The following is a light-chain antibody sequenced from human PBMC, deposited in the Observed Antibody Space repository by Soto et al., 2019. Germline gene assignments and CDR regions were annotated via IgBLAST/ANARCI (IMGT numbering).Light chain of an antibody. CDR1: QSISSW. CDR3: QQYNSYSPLT. V-gene: IGKV1-5*01. J-gene: IGKJ4*01. Sequence: DIQMTQSPSSLSASVGDRVTITCRASQSISSWLAWYQQKPGKAPKLLIFDAFSLESGVPSRFSGSRSGTEFTPTTSSLQPDDYATYYCQQYNSYSPLTFGGGTRGDIK. CDR2: DAF.